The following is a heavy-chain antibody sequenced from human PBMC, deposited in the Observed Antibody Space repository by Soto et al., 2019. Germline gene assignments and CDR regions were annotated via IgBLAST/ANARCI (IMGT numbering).Heavy chain of an antibody. J-gene: IGHJ4*02. Sequence: PGGSLRLSCAASGFTFSSYAMHWVRQAPGKGLEWVAVISYDGSNKYYADSVKGRFTISRDNSKNTLYLQMNSLRAEDTAVYYCAGTTFVLLWFGAHSGTQFDYWGQGTLVTVSS. CDR1: GFTFSSYA. D-gene: IGHD3-10*01. CDR2: ISYDGSNK. CDR3: AGTTFVLLWFGAHSGTQFDY. V-gene: IGHV3-30-3*01.